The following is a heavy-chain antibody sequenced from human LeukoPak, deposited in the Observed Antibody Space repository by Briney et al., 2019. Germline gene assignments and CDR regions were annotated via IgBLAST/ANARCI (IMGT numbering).Heavy chain of an antibody. V-gene: IGHV3-53*01. Sequence: PGGSLRLSCAASGFTVSSNYMSWVRQAPGKGLEWVSVIYSGGSTYYADSVKGRFTISRDNSKNTLYLQMNSLRAEDTAVYYCAGYCSGGSCSTGFDYWGQGTLVTVSS. CDR3: AGYCSGGSCSTGFDY. D-gene: IGHD2-15*01. J-gene: IGHJ4*02. CDR1: GFTVSSNY. CDR2: IYSGGST.